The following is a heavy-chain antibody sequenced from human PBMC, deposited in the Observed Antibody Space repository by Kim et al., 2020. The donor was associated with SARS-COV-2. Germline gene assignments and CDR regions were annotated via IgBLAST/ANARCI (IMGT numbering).Heavy chain of an antibody. CDR3: ARVTVAGEYYFDY. D-gene: IGHD6-19*01. Sequence: GGSLRLSCAASGFTFSSYSMNWVRQAPGKGLEWVSSISSSSSYIYYADSVKGRFTISRDNAKNSLYLQMNSLRAEDTAVYYCARVTVAGEYYFDYWGQGTLVTVSS. CDR2: ISSSSSYI. J-gene: IGHJ4*02. V-gene: IGHV3-21*01. CDR1: GFTFSSYS.